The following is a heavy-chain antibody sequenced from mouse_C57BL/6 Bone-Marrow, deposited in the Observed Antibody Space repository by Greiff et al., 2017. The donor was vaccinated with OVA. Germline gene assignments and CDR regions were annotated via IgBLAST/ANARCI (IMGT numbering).Heavy chain of an antibody. D-gene: IGHD2-3*01. CDR1: GYTFTNYW. V-gene: IGHV1-69*01. CDR3: ARAYDGYYGFAY. CDR2: IDPSDSYT. J-gene: IGHJ3*01. Sequence: QVQLQQPGAELVMPGASVKLSCKASGYTFTNYWMHWVKQRPGQGLEWIGEIDPSDSYTNYNQKFKGKSTLTVDKSSSTAYMQLSSLTSEDSAVYYCARAYDGYYGFAYWGQGTLVTVSA.